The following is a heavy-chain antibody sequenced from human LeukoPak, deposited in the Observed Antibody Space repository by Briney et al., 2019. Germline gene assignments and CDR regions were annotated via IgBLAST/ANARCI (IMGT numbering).Heavy chain of an antibody. D-gene: IGHD1-26*01. CDR3: ARLDDLVGATFDY. V-gene: IGHV4-59*01. Sequence: PSETPSLTCTVSGGSISSYYWSWIRQPPGKGLEWIGYIYYSGSTNYNPSLKSRVTISVDTSKNQFSLKLSSVTAADTAVYYCARLDDLVGATFDYWGQGTLVTVSS. CDR2: IYYSGST. J-gene: IGHJ4*02. CDR1: GGSISSYY.